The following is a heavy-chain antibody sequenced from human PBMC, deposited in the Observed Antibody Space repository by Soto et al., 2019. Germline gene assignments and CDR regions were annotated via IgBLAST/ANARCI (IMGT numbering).Heavy chain of an antibody. Sequence: QVQLVQSGAEEKKPGASVKVSCKASGYTFTSYAMHWVRQAPGQRLEWMGWINAGNGNTKYSQKFQGRVTITRDTSASTAYMEVSSLRSEDTAVYYCARGGIFDSSGYYYFSAFDIWGQGTMVTVSS. D-gene: IGHD3-22*01. V-gene: IGHV1-3*05. CDR3: ARGGIFDSSGYYYFSAFDI. CDR1: GYTFTSYA. J-gene: IGHJ3*02. CDR2: INAGNGNT.